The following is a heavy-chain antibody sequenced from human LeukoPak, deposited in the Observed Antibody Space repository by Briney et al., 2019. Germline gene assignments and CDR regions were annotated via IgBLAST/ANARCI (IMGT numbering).Heavy chain of an antibody. CDR3: ARDQYYDFWSGYYPSYYYYYMDV. CDR1: GFSFSDYW. Sequence: VGSLRLSCAASGFSFSDYWMTWVRQAPGKGLEWVAHIKQDGSERYYVDSVKGRLTISRDNAKNSLYLQMNSLRAEDTAVYYCARDQYYDFWSGYYPSYYYYYMDVWGKGTTVTVSS. V-gene: IGHV3-7*01. D-gene: IGHD3-3*01. J-gene: IGHJ6*03. CDR2: IKQDGSER.